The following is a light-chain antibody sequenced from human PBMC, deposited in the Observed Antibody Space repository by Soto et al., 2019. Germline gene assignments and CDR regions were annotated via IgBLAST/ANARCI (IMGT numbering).Light chain of an antibody. CDR2: GAS. CDR1: QSVSSN. Sequence: ILRTQSPATLSVSPGERATLSCRASQSVSSNLAWYQQKPGQAPRLLIYGASTRATGIPARFSGSGSGTEFTLTISSLQSEDFAVYYCQQYNNWPPWPFGQGTKVDIK. J-gene: IGKJ1*01. CDR3: QQYNNWPPWP. V-gene: IGKV3-15*01.